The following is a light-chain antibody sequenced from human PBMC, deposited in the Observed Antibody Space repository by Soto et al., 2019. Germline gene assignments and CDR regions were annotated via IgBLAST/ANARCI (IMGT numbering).Light chain of an antibody. Sequence: DIVMTQSPDSLAVSLGERATINCKSSQSVLYSSNNKNYLAWYQQKPGQPPKLLIYWASTRESGGPDRFSGSGSGTDFTLPISSLQAEDVAVYYCQQYYSTPRTFGQGTKVEIK. CDR2: WAS. V-gene: IGKV4-1*01. J-gene: IGKJ1*01. CDR3: QQYYSTPRT. CDR1: QSVLYSSNNKNY.